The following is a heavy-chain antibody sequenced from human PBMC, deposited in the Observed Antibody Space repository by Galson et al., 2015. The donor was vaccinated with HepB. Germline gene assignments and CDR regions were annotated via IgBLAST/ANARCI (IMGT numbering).Heavy chain of an antibody. CDR1: GFSFGSYA. Sequence: SLRLSCAASGFSFGSYAMSWVRQAPGKGLEWVSTVSGSGITTYYSDSVTGRFTISRDNSKNTVNLHMSSLRAEDTAIYYCAKDPDYDFCSGKGTTCHSWGQGTLVTVSS. J-gene: IGHJ4*02. CDR3: AKDPDYDFCSGKGTTCHS. CDR2: VSGSGITT. D-gene: IGHD3-3*01. V-gene: IGHV3-23*01.